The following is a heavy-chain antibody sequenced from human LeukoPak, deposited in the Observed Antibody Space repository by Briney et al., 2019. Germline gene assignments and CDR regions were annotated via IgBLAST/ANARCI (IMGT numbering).Heavy chain of an antibody. D-gene: IGHD2-15*01. CDR2: IYYSGST. Sequence: SETLSLTCSVSGGSISSYYWSWIRQPPGKGLEWIGYIYYSGSTNYNPSLKSRVTISVDTSKNKFSLKLSSVTAADTAVYYCARWDCSGGSCQTGFDYWGQGTLVTVSS. CDR3: ARWDCSGGSCQTGFDY. V-gene: IGHV4-59*01. J-gene: IGHJ4*02. CDR1: GGSISSYY.